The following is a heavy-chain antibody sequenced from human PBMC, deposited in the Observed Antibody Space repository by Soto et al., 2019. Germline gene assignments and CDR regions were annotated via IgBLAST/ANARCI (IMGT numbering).Heavy chain of an antibody. CDR1: GYSFRAYY. CDR2: MNPKSGGT. J-gene: IGHJ3*02. D-gene: IGHD3-22*01. Sequence: ASVKGSCKASGYSFRAYYTHWVRQAPGQGLERMGWMNPKSGGTYFAQKFQGRVTLTRDTSISTAYMEVNRLRSDDTAVSYCTRENIESRYALYDAFGIWGQGT. CDR3: TRENIESRYALYDAFGI. V-gene: IGHV1-2*02.